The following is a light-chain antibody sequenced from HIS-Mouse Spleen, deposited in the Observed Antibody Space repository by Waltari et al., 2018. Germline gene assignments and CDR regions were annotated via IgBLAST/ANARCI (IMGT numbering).Light chain of an antibody. J-gene: IGLJ2*01. V-gene: IGLV3-19*01. CDR1: SLRSYY. CDR2: GKN. Sequence: SSELTQDPAVSVALGQTVRITCQGDSLRSYYASWYQQKPGQAPVLVIYGKNNRPSGIPDRFSGSSSGNTASLTITEAQAEDGADYYCNSRDSSGNHVVFGGGTKLTVL. CDR3: NSRDSSGNHVV.